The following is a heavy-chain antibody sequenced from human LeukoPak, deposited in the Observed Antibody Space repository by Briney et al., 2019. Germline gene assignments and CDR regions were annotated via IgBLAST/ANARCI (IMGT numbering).Heavy chain of an antibody. D-gene: IGHD6-19*01. J-gene: IGHJ3*02. CDR1: GGTFSSYA. Sequence: PEASVKVSCKASGGTFSSYAISWVRQAPGQGLEWMGRIIPILGIANYAQKFQGRVTITADKSTSTAYMELSSLRSEDTAVYYCARGGIAVASDAFDIRGQGTMVTVSS. CDR2: IIPILGIA. V-gene: IGHV1-69*04. CDR3: ARGGIAVASDAFDI.